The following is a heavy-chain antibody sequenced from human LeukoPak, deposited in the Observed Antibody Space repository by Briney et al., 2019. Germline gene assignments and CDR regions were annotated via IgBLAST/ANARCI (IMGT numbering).Heavy chain of an antibody. CDR1: GYPFTNKY. CDR2: INPNSGGT. J-gene: IGHJ4*02. D-gene: IGHD6-13*01. Sequence: ASVKVSCKASGYPFTNKYIHWVRQAPGHGLEWMGWINPNSGGTNYAQKFQGRVTMTRDTSISTAYMELSRLRSDDTAVYYCARDYSSPFVPGDYWGQGTLVTVSS. CDR3: ARDYSSPFVPGDY. V-gene: IGHV1-2*02.